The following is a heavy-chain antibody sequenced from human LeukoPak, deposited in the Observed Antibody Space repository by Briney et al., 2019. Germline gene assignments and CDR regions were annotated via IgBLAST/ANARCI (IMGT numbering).Heavy chain of an antibody. J-gene: IGHJ4*02. Sequence: ASVKVSCKASGYTFTSYDINWVRQATGQGLEWMGWMNPNSANTGYAQKFQGRATITRNTSISTAYMELSSLRSEDTAVYYCARGHWGSGVTSPYYFDYWGQGTLVTVSS. V-gene: IGHV1-8*03. CDR3: ARGHWGSGVTSPYYFDY. CDR1: GYTFTSYD. D-gene: IGHD2-15*01. CDR2: MNPNSANT.